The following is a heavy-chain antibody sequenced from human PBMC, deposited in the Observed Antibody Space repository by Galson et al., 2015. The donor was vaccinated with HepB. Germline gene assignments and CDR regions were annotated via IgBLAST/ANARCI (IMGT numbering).Heavy chain of an antibody. Sequence: SVKVSCKASGYTFTSYGVSWVRQAPGQGLEWMGWISAYNGNTNYAQKLQGRVTMTTDTSTSTAYMELRSLRSDDTAVYYCARDLGYDYGDYEGLGWDMDVWGKGTTVTVSS. J-gene: IGHJ6*03. CDR3: ARDLGYDYGDYEGLGWDMDV. CDR2: ISAYNGNT. D-gene: IGHD4-17*01. CDR1: GYTFTSYG. V-gene: IGHV1-18*01.